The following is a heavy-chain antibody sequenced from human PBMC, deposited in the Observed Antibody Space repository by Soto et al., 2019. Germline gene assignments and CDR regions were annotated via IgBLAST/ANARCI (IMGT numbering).Heavy chain of an antibody. V-gene: IGHV4-39*01. D-gene: IGHD6-13*01. CDR3: ATTRRIAVGGSFDH. CDR2: FYSGST. CDR1: GGSISSRSSY. Sequence: SETLSLTWIVSGGSISSRSSYWGWIRQPPGKGLEWVGTFYSGSTYNNPSLKSRVTISVDTSKNKFSLKLSCVAAEDTAIYYCATTRRIAVGGSFDHWGQGTLLTVSS. J-gene: IGHJ5*02.